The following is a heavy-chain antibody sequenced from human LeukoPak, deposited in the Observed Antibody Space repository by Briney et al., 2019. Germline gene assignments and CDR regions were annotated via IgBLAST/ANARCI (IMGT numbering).Heavy chain of an antibody. D-gene: IGHD3-9*01. CDR1: GGSISSYY. V-gene: IGHV4-59*01. J-gene: IGHJ3*02. CDR3: ARGMLLTGYYPSRDAFDI. CDR2: IYYSGST. Sequence: SETLSLTCTVSGGSISSYYWSWIRQPPGKGLEWLGDIYYSGSTNYNPSLKSRVTISVDTSKNQFSLKLSSVTAADTAVYYCARGMLLTGYYPSRDAFDIWGQGTMVTVSS.